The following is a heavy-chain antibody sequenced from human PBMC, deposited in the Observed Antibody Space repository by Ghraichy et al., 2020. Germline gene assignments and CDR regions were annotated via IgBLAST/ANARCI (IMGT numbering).Heavy chain of an antibody. D-gene: IGHD2-21*02. CDR2: IIPILGIA. Sequence: SVKVSCKASGGTFSSYAISWVRQAPGQGLEWMGRIIPILGIANYAQKFQGRVTITADKSTITAYMELSSLRSEDTAVYYWARDSAYCGGDCYYDYWGQGTLVTVSS. CDR3: ARDSAYCGGDCYYDY. CDR1: GGTFSSYA. J-gene: IGHJ4*02. V-gene: IGHV1-69*04.